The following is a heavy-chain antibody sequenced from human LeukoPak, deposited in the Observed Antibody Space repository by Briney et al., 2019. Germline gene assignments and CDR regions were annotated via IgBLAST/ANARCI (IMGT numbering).Heavy chain of an antibody. CDR2: IYHSGST. CDR1: GYSISSGYY. Sequence: SETLSLTCTVSGYSISSGYYWGWIRQPPGKGLEWIGSIYHSGSTYYNPSLKSRVTISVDTSKNQFSLKLSSVTAADTAVYYCARVGQWPSGTGRVYFDLWGRGTLVTVSS. CDR3: ARVGQWPSGTGRVYFDL. D-gene: IGHD6-19*01. V-gene: IGHV4-38-2*02. J-gene: IGHJ2*01.